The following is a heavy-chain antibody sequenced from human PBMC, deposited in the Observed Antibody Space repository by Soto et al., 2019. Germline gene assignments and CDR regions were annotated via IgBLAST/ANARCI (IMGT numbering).Heavy chain of an antibody. J-gene: IGHJ6*02. CDR2: IYPGDSDT. V-gene: IGHV5-51*01. CDR1: GYSFTSYW. D-gene: IGHD2-15*01. Sequence: GESLKISCKGSGYSFTSYWIGLVRQMPGKGLEWMGIIYPGDSDTRYSPSFQGQVTISADKSISTAYLQWSSLKASDTAVYYCARLGYCSGGSCFYYYYGMDVWGQGTTVTVSS. CDR3: ARLGYCSGGSCFYYYYGMDV.